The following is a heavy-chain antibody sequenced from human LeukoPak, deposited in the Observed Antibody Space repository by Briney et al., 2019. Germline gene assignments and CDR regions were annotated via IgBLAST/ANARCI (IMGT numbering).Heavy chain of an antibody. Sequence: GASVKVPCKASGYTLTGYYMHWVRPAPGQGLGWMGWINPNSGGTNYAQKFQGRVTMTRDTSISTAYMELSRLRSDDTAVYYCARSPGSIAAAGEADYWGQGTLVTVSS. V-gene: IGHV1-2*02. CDR3: ARSPGSIAAAGEADY. CDR2: INPNSGGT. D-gene: IGHD6-13*01. J-gene: IGHJ4*02. CDR1: GYTLTGYY.